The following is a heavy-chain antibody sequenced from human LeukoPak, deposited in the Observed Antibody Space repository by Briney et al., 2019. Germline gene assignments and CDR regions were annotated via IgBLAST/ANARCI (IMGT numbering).Heavy chain of an antibody. CDR2: IYYSGST. Sequence: SETLSLTCTVSGGSISSGDYYWSWIRQPPGKGLEWIGYIYYSGSTYYNPSLKSRVTISVDTSKNQFSLKLSSVTAADTAVYYCARGSLGYCSSTSCHLDDYWGQGTLVTVFS. CDR3: ARGSLGYCSSTSCHLDDY. D-gene: IGHD2-2*01. J-gene: IGHJ4*02. CDR1: GGSISSGDYY. V-gene: IGHV4-30-4*08.